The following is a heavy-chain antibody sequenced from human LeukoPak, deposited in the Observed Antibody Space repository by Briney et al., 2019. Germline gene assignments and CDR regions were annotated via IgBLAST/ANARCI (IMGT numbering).Heavy chain of an antibody. CDR3: ARDLWESTTGTTPPYYFDY. CDR1: GFTFSDYY. Sequence: PGGSLRLSCSASGFTFSDYYMSWIRQAPGKGLEWVSSISSSSSYIYYADSVKGRFTISRDNAKNSLYLQMNSLRAEDTAVYYCARDLWESTTGTTPPYYFDYWGQGTLVTVSS. J-gene: IGHJ4*02. V-gene: IGHV3-11*06. CDR2: ISSSSSYI. D-gene: IGHD1-1*01.